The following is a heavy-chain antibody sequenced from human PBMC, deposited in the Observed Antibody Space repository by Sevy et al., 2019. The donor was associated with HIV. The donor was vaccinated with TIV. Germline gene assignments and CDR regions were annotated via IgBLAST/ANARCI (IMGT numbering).Heavy chain of an antibody. D-gene: IGHD3-10*01. CDR2: IKQDGSEK. Sequence: GGSLRLSCAASGFTFSSYWMSWVRQAPGKGLEWVANIKQDGSEKYYVDSVKGRLTISRDNAKNSLCLQMNSLRAEDTSVYYCARYYGSGSYYNPLVKYFDYWGQGTLVTVSS. J-gene: IGHJ4*02. CDR1: GFTFSSYW. V-gene: IGHV3-7*03. CDR3: ARYYGSGSYYNPLVKYFDY.